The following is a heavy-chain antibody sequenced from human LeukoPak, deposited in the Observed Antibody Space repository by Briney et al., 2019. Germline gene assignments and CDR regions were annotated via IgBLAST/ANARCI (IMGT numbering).Heavy chain of an antibody. Sequence: ASVKVSCKASGYTFTSYGISWVRQAPGQGLEWMGWISAYHGNTNYAQKLQGRVTMTTDTSTSTAYMELRSLRSDDTAVYYCAMYYYDSSGYYYGAFDIWGHGTMVTVSS. CDR2: ISAYHGNT. CDR1: GYTFTSYG. V-gene: IGHV1-18*01. D-gene: IGHD3-22*01. J-gene: IGHJ3*02. CDR3: AMYYYDSSGYYYGAFDI.